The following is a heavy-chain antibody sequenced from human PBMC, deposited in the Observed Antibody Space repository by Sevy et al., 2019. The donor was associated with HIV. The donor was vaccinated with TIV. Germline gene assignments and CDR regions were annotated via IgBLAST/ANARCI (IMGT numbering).Heavy chain of an antibody. D-gene: IGHD2-15*01. CDR1: GFTFSGSA. J-gene: IGHJ6*02. CDR3: TSGTLGYCSGGSCYYYYGMDV. V-gene: IGHV3-73*01. Sequence: GSLRLSCAASGFTFSGSAMHWVRQASGKGLEWVGRIRSKANSYAKAYAASVKGRFTISRDDSKNTAYLQMNSLKTEDTAVYYCTSGTLGYCSGGSCYYYYGMDVWGQGSTVTVSS. CDR2: IRSKANSYAK.